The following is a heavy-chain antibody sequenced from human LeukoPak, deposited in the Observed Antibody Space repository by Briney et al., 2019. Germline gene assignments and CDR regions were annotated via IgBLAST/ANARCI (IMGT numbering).Heavy chain of an antibody. V-gene: IGHV3-21*01. J-gene: IGHJ4*02. CDR2: IGEEKSDSWT. CDR1: GFTFSNYP. D-gene: IGHD3-10*01. CDR3: AREMRWDGSGSYYNAYYFDY. Sequence: GGSLRLSCAAPGFTFSNYPMGWVRQAPGKGLGWLSAIGEEKSDSWTKSADSVKGRFTISRDNAKNSLYLQMNSLRAEDTAVYYCAREMRWDGSGSYYNAYYFDYWGQGTLVTVSS.